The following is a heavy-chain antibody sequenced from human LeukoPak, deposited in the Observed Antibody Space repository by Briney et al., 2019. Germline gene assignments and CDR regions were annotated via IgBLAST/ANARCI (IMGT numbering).Heavy chain of an antibody. J-gene: IGHJ4*02. CDR3: ARHTGSSKTLLVN. Sequence: SETLSLTCTVSGGSISSYYWSWIRQPPGKGLQWIGYIYYSGSTNYNPSLKSRVTISVDTSKNQFSLKLSSVTAADTAVYYCARHTGSSKTLLVNWGQGTLVTVSS. CDR2: IYYSGST. CDR1: GGSISSYY. D-gene: IGHD6-13*01. V-gene: IGHV4-59*08.